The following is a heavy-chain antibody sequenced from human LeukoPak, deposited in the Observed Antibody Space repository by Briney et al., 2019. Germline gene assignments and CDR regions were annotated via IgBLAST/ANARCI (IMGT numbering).Heavy chain of an antibody. J-gene: IGHJ4*02. D-gene: IGHD5-24*01. Sequence: PSETLSLMCSVSRGSISSYYWSWIRQAPGQGLEWIGYIYYRGNTDYNPSLKSRVTMSVDMDKNQFYLKVDSVTAADTAVYYCARGGRWVQDPLDYWGQGTLVIVSS. V-gene: IGHV4-59*01. CDR1: RGSISSYY. CDR2: IYYRGNT. CDR3: ARGGRWVQDPLDY.